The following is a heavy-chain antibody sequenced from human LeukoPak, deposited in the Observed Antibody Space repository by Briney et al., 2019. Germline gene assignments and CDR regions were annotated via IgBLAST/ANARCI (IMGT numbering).Heavy chain of an antibody. D-gene: IGHD3-3*01. J-gene: IGHJ4*02. CDR3: ARGGLYDFWSGYYTGNFDY. V-gene: IGHV3-11*01. CDR1: GLTFSDYY. CDR2: ISSSGSTI. Sequence: GGSLRLSCAASGLTFSDYYMSWIRQAPGKGLEWVSYISSSGSTIYYADSVKGRFTISRGNAKNSLYLQMNSLRAEDTAVYYCARGGLYDFWSGYYTGNFDYWGQGTLVTVSS.